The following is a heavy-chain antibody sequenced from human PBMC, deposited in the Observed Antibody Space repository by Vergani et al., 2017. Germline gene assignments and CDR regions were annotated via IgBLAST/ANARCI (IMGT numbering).Heavy chain of an antibody. Sequence: QLQLHKSGPGLVKPSETLSLTCTLSGGSISSSSHFWGWLRQTPGKGLEWIGSIYYSGSTYYNPSLKSRVSISFDTSKNQFSLKLSSVNAADSAVYYCARHDSGHYDSSYYGLDVWGQGTTVTVSS. D-gene: IGHD3-16*01. CDR1: GGSISSSSHF. CDR2: IYYSGST. CDR3: ARHDSGHYDSSYYGLDV. V-gene: IGHV4-39*01. J-gene: IGHJ6*02.